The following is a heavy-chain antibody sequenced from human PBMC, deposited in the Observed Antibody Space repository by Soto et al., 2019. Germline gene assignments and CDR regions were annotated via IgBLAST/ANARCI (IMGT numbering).Heavy chain of an antibody. CDR2: IYSGGST. CDR3: ARVSNSVGATEYFQH. CDR1: GFTVSSNY. Sequence: GGSLRLSCAASGFTVSSNYMSWVRQAPGKGLEWVSVIYSGGSTYYADSVKGRFTISRHNSKNTLYLQMNSLRAEDTAVYYCARVSNSVGATEYFQHWGQGTLVTVSS. V-gene: IGHV3-66*01. J-gene: IGHJ1*01. D-gene: IGHD1-26*01.